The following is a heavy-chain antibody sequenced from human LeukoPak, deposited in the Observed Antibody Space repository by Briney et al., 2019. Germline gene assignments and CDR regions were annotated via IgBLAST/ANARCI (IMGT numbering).Heavy chain of an antibody. CDR3: ARTQWSDPPPDP. CDR1: GFTFNEYW. J-gene: IGHJ5*02. D-gene: IGHD6-19*01. V-gene: IGHV3-74*01. Sequence: GGSLILSCVASGFTFNEYWMYWFLQAPGKGLVSFSRVNSDGSIISYADSVKGRFTISRDNAESTLHLQMNSLRAEDTGVYYCARTQWSDPPPDPWGQGTLVPVSS. CDR2: VNSDGSII.